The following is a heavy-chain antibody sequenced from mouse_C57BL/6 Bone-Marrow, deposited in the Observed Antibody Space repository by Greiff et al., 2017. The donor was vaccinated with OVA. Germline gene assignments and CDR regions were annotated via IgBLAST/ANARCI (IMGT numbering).Heavy chain of an antibody. J-gene: IGHJ3*01. CDR3: ATFYDYDGAWFAY. V-gene: IGHV14-2*01. CDR1: GFNIKDYY. Sequence: EVKLQESGAELVKPGASVKLSCTASGFNIKDYYMHWVKQRTEQGLEWIGRIDPEDGEPKYAPKFQGKATITADTSSNTAYLQLSSLTSEDTAVYYCATFYDYDGAWFAYWGQGTLVTVSA. D-gene: IGHD2-4*01. CDR2: IDPEDGEP.